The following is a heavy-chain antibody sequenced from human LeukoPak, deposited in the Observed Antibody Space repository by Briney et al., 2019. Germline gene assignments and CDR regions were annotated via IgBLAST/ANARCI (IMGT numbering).Heavy chain of an antibody. V-gene: IGHV1-2*02. CDR3: ARDPIVATTNYYYYGMDV. D-gene: IGHD5-12*01. Sequence: GASEKVSCKASGYTFTGYYMHWVRQPPGQGLEWMGWINPNSGGTNYAQKFQGRVTMTRDTSISTAYMELSRLRSDDTAVYYCARDPIVATTNYYYYGMDVWGQGTTVTVSS. J-gene: IGHJ6*02. CDR2: INPNSGGT. CDR1: GYTFTGYY.